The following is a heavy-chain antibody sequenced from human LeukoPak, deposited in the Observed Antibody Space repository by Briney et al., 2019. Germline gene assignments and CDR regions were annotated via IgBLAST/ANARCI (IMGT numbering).Heavy chain of an antibody. J-gene: IGHJ4*02. CDR1: GYTFTGYY. Sequence: GASVKASCKASGYTFTGYYMHWVRQAPGQGLEWMGWINPNSGGTNYAQKFQGRVTMTRDTSISTAYMELSRLRSGDTAVYYCARAKLRYFDWLLASSPYFDYWGQGTLVTVSS. CDR2: INPNSGGT. CDR3: ARAKLRYFDWLLASSPYFDY. D-gene: IGHD3-9*01. V-gene: IGHV1-2*02.